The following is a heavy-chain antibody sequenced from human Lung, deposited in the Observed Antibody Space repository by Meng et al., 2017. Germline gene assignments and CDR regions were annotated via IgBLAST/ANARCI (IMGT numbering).Heavy chain of an antibody. D-gene: IGHD2-21*01. CDR3: ARDIVVTFGELTTLDS. J-gene: IGHJ4*02. Sequence: QVHLVQSGAEVKKPGAPVKVSCKASGYTFTNYAMNWVRQAPGQGLEWMGWINAGSENTEYSQKFQGRVTLTRDTSATTAYMELRSLKSEDAAIYYCARDIVVTFGELTTLDSWGQGTLVTVSS. CDR1: GYTFTNYA. V-gene: IGHV1-3*01. CDR2: INAGSENT.